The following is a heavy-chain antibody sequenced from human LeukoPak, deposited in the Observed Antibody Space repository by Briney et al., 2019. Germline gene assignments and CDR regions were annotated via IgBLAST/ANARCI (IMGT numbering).Heavy chain of an antibody. V-gene: IGHV4-38-2*02. CDR2: IYHSGST. D-gene: IGHD3-3*01. J-gene: IGHJ5*02. CDR1: GYFISSGYY. CDR3: ASSYYDLWSGIQNWFDP. Sequence: SETLSLTCTVSGYFISSGYYWGWIRQPPGKGLEWIGSIYHSGSTYYNPSLKSRVTISVDTSKNQFSLKLSSVTAADTAVYYCASSYYDLWSGIQNWFDPWGQGTLVTVSS.